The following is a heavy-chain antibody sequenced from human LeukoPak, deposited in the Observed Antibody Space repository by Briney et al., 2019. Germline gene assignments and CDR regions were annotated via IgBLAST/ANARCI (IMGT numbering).Heavy chain of an antibody. D-gene: IGHD5-18*01. J-gene: IGHJ4*02. CDR1: GFTFSDYY. V-gene: IGHV3-30-3*01. CDR2: ISYDGSNK. Sequence: PGGSLRLSCAASGFTFSDYYMHWVRQAPGKGLEWVAVISYDGSNKYYADSVKGRFTISRDNSKNTLYLQMNSLRAEDTAVYYCARDSPAAMAHFDYWGQGTLVTVSS. CDR3: ARDSPAAMAHFDY.